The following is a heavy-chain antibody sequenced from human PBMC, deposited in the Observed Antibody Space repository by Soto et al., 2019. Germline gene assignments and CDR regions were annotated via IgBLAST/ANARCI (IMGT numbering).Heavy chain of an antibody. Sequence: SGPTLVNPTQTLPLTCTFSGFSLSTSGMRVSWIRQPPGKALEWLARIDWDDDKFYSTSLKTRLTISKDTSKNQVVLTMTNMDPVDTATYYCARSTYYYDSSGYYFDYWGQGTLVTVSS. D-gene: IGHD3-22*01. CDR1: GFSLSTSGMR. V-gene: IGHV2-70*04. CDR3: ARSTYYYDSSGYYFDY. CDR2: IDWDDDK. J-gene: IGHJ4*02.